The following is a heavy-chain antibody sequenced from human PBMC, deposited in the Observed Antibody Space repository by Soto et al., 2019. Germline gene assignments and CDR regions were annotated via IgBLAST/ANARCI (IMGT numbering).Heavy chain of an antibody. CDR2: SSPYNGNT. D-gene: IGHD6-6*01. V-gene: IGHV1-18*04. CDR3: ARDRDVAAHFDY. CDR1: GYTFSIYG. J-gene: IGHJ4*02. Sequence: QVQLVQSEAEVKKPGASVQVSCKASGYTFSIYGIGWVRQAPGQGLEWMGWSSPYNGNTNYAQKFQGRVTMTTDTSTSTAYMALRSLRSDDTAVYYCARDRDVAAHFDYWGQGTLVTVSS.